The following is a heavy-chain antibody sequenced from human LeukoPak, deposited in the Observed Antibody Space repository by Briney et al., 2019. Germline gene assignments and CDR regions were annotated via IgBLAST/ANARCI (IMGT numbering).Heavy chain of an antibody. J-gene: IGHJ4*02. CDR3: ARVTPLDIAAAAPYYFDY. V-gene: IGHV3-7*01. D-gene: IGHD6-13*01. CDR2: IKQDGSEK. Sequence: TGGSQRLSCAASGFTFSSYWMSWVRQAPGKGLEWVANIKQDGSEKYYVDSVKGRFTISRDNAKNSLYLQMNSLRAEDTAVYYCARVTPLDIAAAAPYYFDYWGQGTLVTVSS. CDR1: GFTFSSYW.